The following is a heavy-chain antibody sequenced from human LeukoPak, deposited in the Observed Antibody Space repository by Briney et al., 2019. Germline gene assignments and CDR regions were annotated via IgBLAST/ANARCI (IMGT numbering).Heavy chain of an antibody. D-gene: IGHD3-10*01. CDR3: ARGGARGVMVDY. V-gene: IGHV4-59*01. Sequence: SETLSLTCSVSGGSISSYYWSWIRQPPGKGLEWIGYIYYSGSTNYNPSLKSRVTISVDTSKNQFSLKLSSVTAADTAVYYCARGGARGVMVDYWGQGTLVTASS. J-gene: IGHJ4*02. CDR1: GGSISSYY. CDR2: IYYSGST.